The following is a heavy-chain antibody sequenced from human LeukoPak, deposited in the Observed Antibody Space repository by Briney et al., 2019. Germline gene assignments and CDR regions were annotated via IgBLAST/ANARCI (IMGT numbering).Heavy chain of an antibody. CDR1: GYTLTELG. CDR3: ETAEVFFPVRNIFDT. D-gene: IGHD2/OR15-2a*01. CDR2: FDPEDGET. J-gene: IGHJ3*02. Sequence: ASVKVSCKVSGYTLTELGMHWVRQAPGKGLEWMGGFDPEDGETIYAQKFQGRVTMTEDTSTHTAYMELSSLRSEDTAVYYCETAEVFFPVRNIFDTWGQGKMATVSS. V-gene: IGHV1-24*01.